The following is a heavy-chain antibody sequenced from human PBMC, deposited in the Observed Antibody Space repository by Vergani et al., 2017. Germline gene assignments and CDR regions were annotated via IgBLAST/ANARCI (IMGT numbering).Heavy chain of an antibody. CDR1: GFTFSSYW. V-gene: IGHV3-74*01. D-gene: IGHD2-21*02. CDR3: ARSEPHIVVVTAIPGDY. Sequence: EVQLVESGGGLVQPGGSLRLSCAASGFTFSSYWMHWVRQAPGKGLVWVSRINSDGSSTSYADSVKGRFTISRDNSKNTLYLQMNSRRAEDTAVYYCARSEPHIVVVTAIPGDYWGQGTLVTVSS. CDR2: INSDGSST. J-gene: IGHJ4*02.